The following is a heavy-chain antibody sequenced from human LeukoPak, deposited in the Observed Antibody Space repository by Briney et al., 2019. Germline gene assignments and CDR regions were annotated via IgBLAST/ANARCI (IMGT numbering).Heavy chain of an antibody. CDR1: GGSFSGYY. CDR3: ARGAWQQLVLGIFDY. V-gene: IGHV4-34*01. Sequence: PSETLSLTCAVYGGSFSGYYWSWIRQPPGKGLEWIGEINHSGSTNYNPSLKSRVTISVDTSKNQFSLKLSSVTAADTAVYYCARGAWQQLVLGIFDYWGQGTLVTVSS. D-gene: IGHD6-13*01. J-gene: IGHJ4*02. CDR2: INHSGST.